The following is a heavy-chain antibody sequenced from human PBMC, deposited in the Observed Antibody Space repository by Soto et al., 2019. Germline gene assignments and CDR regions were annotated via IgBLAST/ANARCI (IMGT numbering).Heavy chain of an antibody. CDR2: IYYSGST. CDR1: GGSISSYY. Sequence: SETLSLTCAVSGGSISSYYWSWIRQPPGKGLEWIGYIYYSGSTNYNPSLKSRVTISVDTSKNQFSLKLSSVTAADTAVYYCARHGRWHDLDIWGQGTMVTVSS. J-gene: IGHJ3*02. CDR3: ARHGRWHDLDI. V-gene: IGHV4-59*08. D-gene: IGHD1-1*01.